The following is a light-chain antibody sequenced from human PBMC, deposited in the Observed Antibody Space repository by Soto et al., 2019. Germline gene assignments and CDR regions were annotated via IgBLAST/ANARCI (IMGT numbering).Light chain of an antibody. CDR2: AAS. CDR3: QQTNSFPRT. CDR1: QDIGTW. Sequence: DIQMTQSPSSESASIGDSVTITCRASQDIGTWLAWYQQKPGKAPSLLIYAASSLQSGVPSRFSGSGSGTDFTLTINSLQPEDIATYYCQQTNSFPRTFGQGTKVDIK. V-gene: IGKV1-12*01. J-gene: IGKJ1*01.